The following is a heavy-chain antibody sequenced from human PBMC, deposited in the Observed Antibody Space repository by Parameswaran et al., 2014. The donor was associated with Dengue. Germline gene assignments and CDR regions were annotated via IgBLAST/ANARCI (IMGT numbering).Heavy chain of an antibody. Sequence: RWIRQPPGKGLEWIGYIYYMGAPTTTPPSKSRVTISVDTSKNQFSLKLSSVTAADTAVYYCARHPLYCSGGSCYYYYYYMDVWGKGTTVTVSS. CDR3: ARHPLYCSGGSCYYYYYYMDV. V-gene: IGHV4-59*08. J-gene: IGHJ6*03. D-gene: IGHD2-15*01. CDR2: IYYMGAP.